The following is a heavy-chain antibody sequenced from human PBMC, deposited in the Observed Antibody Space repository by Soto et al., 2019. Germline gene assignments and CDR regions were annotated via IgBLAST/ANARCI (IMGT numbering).Heavy chain of an antibody. Sequence: PSETLSLTCTVSGASVRSSSYYWGWIRQSPGKGLEWIGSIYFSGTTYYNPSLKSRVIMSVDTSKNQFSLKMSSVTAADTAAYYCARGDFGSGSYYNPTPTWFDPWGQGALVTVSS. J-gene: IGHJ5*02. CDR3: ARGDFGSGSYYNPTPTWFDP. CDR2: IYFSGTT. CDR1: GASVRSSSYY. V-gene: IGHV4-39*01. D-gene: IGHD3-10*01.